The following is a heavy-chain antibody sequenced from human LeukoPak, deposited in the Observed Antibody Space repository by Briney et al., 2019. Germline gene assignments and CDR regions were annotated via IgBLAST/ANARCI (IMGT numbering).Heavy chain of an antibody. CDR1: GFTFSSYA. V-gene: IGHV3-30*04. Sequence: GRSLRLSCAASGFTFSSYAMHWVRQAPGKGLEWVAVISYDGSNKYYADSVKGRFTISRDNSKNTLYLQMNSLRAEDTAVYYCARDQMEGGAGGDYWGQGTLVTVSS. D-gene: IGHD5-24*01. CDR3: ARDQMEGGAGGDY. CDR2: ISYDGSNK. J-gene: IGHJ4*02.